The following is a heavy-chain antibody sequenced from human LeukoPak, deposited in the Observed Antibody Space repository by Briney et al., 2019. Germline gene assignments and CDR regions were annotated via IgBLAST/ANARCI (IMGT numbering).Heavy chain of an antibody. CDR1: GFTVSSNY. CDR2: IYTGGGT. J-gene: IGHJ4*02. D-gene: IGHD6-13*01. Sequence: PLRSRRLSCAVFGFTVSSNYMNWVRQAPGKGLEWVSVIYTGGGTYYADSVKGRFTISRDNSKNTLSLQMNRLRAEDTAVYYCASQFVSSFYYIDYWGQGTLVTVSS. V-gene: IGHV3-53*01. CDR3: ASQFVSSFYYIDY.